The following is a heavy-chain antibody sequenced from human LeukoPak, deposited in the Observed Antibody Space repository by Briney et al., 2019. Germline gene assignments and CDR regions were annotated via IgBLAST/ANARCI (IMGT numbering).Heavy chain of an antibody. D-gene: IGHD3-3*01. V-gene: IGHV4-59*01. CDR3: ASEGLRFLEWASDAFDI. J-gene: IGHJ3*02. CDR2: IYYSGST. CDR1: GGSISSYY. Sequence: PSETLSLTCTVSGGSISSYYWSWIRQPPGKGLEWIGYIYYSGSTNYNPSLKSRVTISVDTSKNQFSLKLSSVTAADTAVYYCASEGLRFLEWASDAFDIWGQGTMVTVSS.